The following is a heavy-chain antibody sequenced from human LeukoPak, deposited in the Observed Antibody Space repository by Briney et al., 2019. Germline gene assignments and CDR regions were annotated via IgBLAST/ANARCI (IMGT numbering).Heavy chain of an antibody. V-gene: IGHV1-18*01. CDR3: AREGDNYYYMDV. D-gene: IGHD3-10*01. J-gene: IGHJ6*03. CDR1: GYTFTSYG. CDR2: ISAYNGNT. Sequence: ASVKVSCKASGYTFTSYGITWVRQAPGQGLEWMEWISAYNGNTNYAQKFQGRVTMTTDTSTSTAYMELRSLRSDDTAVYYCAREGDNYYYMDVWGKGTTVTVSS.